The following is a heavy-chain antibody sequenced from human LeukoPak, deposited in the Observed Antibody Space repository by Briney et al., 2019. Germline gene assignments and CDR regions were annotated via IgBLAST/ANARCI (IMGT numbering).Heavy chain of an antibody. Sequence: SETLSLTCTVSGGSISSYFWSWIRQPPGRGLEWIGYVYYSGSTNYNPSLKSRVTISVDTSKKQFSLKLSSATAADTAVYYCARVLDLSKRGLDAFDIWGQGTMVTVSS. V-gene: IGHV4-59*01. CDR3: ARVLDLSKRGLDAFDI. J-gene: IGHJ3*02. D-gene: IGHD3-16*01. CDR1: GGSISSYF. CDR2: VYYSGST.